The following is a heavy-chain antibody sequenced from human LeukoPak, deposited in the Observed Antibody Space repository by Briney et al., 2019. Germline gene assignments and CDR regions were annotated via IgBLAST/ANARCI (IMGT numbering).Heavy chain of an antibody. CDR2: INPNSGGT. D-gene: IGHD5-18*01. V-gene: IGHV1-2*06. Sequence: ASVKVSCKASGYTFTGYYMHWVRQAPGQGLEWMGRINPNSGGTNYAQKFQGRVTMTRDTSISTAYMELSRLRSDDTAVYYCARESYGLSLNYWVQGTLVTVSS. CDR3: ARESYGLSLNY. J-gene: IGHJ4*02. CDR1: GYTFTGYY.